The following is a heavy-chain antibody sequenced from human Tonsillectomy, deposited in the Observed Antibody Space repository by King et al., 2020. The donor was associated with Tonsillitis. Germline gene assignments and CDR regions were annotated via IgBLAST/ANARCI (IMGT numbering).Heavy chain of an antibody. CDR2: MYSGSTT. CDR1: GFTVGTTY. D-gene: IGHD6-19*01. V-gene: IGHV3-53*01. Sequence: VQLVESGGGLIQPGGSLRLSCAASGFTVGTTYMNWVRQAPGKGLEWVSVMYSGSTTYYADSVKGRFTISRDNAKNTLYLQMNNLRVEDTAVYYCARDRSSGWFSLDYWGQGTLVTVSS. CDR3: ARDRSSGWFSLDY. J-gene: IGHJ4*02.